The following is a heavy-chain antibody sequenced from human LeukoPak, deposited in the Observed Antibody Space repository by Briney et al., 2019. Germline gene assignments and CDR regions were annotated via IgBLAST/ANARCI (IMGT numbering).Heavy chain of an antibody. CDR2: IYYSGST. J-gene: IGHJ3*02. CDR1: GGSISSYF. CDR3: ARLSPQGAFDI. Sequence: SETLSLTYTVSGGSISSYFWNWIRQPPGKGLEWIGSIYYSGSTYYNPSLKSRVTISVDTSKNQFSLKLSSVTAADTAVYYCARLSPQGAFDIWGQGTMVTVSS. V-gene: IGHV4-39*01.